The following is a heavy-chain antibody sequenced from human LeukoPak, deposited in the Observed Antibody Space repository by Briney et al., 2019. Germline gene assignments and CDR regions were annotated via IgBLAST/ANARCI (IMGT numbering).Heavy chain of an antibody. CDR2: IIPIFGTA. D-gene: IGHD2-2*01. J-gene: IGHJ6*03. CDR3: AVVPAGTGLSYYYYYMDV. Sequence: SVKVSRKASGGTFISYAISWVRQAPGQGLEWMGGIIPIFGTANYAQKFQGRVTITTDESTSTAYMELSSLRSEDTAVYYCAVVPAGTGLSYYYYYMDVWGKGTTVTVSS. V-gene: IGHV1-69*05. CDR1: GGTFISYA.